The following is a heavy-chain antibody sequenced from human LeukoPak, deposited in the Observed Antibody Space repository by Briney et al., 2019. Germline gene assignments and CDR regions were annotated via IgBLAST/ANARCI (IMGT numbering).Heavy chain of an antibody. CDR2: IWYDGSNK. J-gene: IGHJ6*02. CDR3: ARDPIIVVVPAAMRTGVVDV. CDR1: GFTFSSYG. D-gene: IGHD2-2*01. V-gene: IGHV3-33*01. Sequence: GGSLRLSCAASGFTFSSYGMHWVRQAPGKGLEWVAVIWYDGSNKYYADSVKGRFTISRDNSKNTLYLQMNSLRAEDTAVYYCARDPIIVVVPAAMRTGVVDVWGQGTTVTVSS.